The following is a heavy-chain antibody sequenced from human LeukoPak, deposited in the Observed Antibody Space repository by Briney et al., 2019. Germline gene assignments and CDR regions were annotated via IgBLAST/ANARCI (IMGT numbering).Heavy chain of an antibody. CDR1: GFTFSSYA. CDR3: AKYSGYTYGYIIIDY. Sequence: GGSLRLSCAASGFTFSSYAMGWVRQAPGKGLEWVSAISGSGGSTYYADSVKGRFTISRDNSKNTLYLQMNSLRAEDTAVYYCAKYSGYTYGYIIIDYWGQGTLVTVSS. CDR2: ISGSGGST. J-gene: IGHJ4*02. V-gene: IGHV3-23*01. D-gene: IGHD5-18*01.